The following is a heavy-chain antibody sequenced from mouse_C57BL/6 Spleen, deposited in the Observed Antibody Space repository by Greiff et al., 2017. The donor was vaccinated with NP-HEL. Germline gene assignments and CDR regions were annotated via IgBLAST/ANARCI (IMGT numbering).Heavy chain of an antibody. CDR3: ARLRGNRDYAMDY. Sequence: EVKLMESGPELVKPGASVKMSCKASGYTFTDYNMHWVKQSHGKSLEWIGYINPNNGGTSYNQKFKGKATLTVNKSSSTAYMELRSLTSEDSAVYYCARLRGNRDYAMDYWGQGTSVTVSS. J-gene: IGHJ4*01. D-gene: IGHD2-14*01. V-gene: IGHV1-22*01. CDR2: INPNNGGT. CDR1: GYTFTDYN.